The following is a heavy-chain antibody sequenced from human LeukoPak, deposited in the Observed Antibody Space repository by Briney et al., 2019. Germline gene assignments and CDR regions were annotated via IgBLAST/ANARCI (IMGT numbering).Heavy chain of an antibody. J-gene: IGHJ3*02. V-gene: IGHV3-21*01. D-gene: IGHD3-10*01. CDR1: GFTFSRYI. CDR3: ARDGAVVRGAVVI. Sequence: PGGSLRLSCAASGFTFSRYIMNWVRQAPGKGLEWVSSISTTSGYIYYADSVKGRFTISRDNAKNSLYLQMNSLRAEDTAVYYCARDGAVVRGAVVIWGQGTMVTVSS. CDR2: ISTTSGYI.